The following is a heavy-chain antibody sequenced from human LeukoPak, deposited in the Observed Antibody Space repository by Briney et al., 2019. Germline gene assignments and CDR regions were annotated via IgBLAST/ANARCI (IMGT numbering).Heavy chain of an antibody. V-gene: IGHV1-18*01. CDR3: ARYLGANGYYYYMDV. D-gene: IGHD4/OR15-4a*01. Sequence: GASVKVSCKGSGYTFTSYGISWVRQAPGQGLEWMGCISAYNGNTNYAQKLQGRVTMTTDTSTSTAYMELRSLRSDDTAVYYCARYLGANGYYYYMDVWGKGTTVTVSS. CDR1: GYTFTSYG. CDR2: ISAYNGNT. J-gene: IGHJ6*03.